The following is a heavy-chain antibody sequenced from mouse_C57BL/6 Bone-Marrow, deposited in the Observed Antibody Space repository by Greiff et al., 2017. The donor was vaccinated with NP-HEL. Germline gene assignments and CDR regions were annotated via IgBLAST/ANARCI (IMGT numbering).Heavy chain of an antibody. CDR3: VRHRGLRGYFDV. V-gene: IGHV10-1*01. J-gene: IGHJ1*03. CDR2: IRSKSNNYAT. D-gene: IGHD3-3*01. Sequence: GGGLVQPKGSLKLSCAASGFSFNTYAMNWVRQAPGKGLEWVARIRSKSNNYATYYADSVKDRFTISRDDSESMLYLQMNNLKTEDTAMYYCVRHRGLRGYFDVWGTGTTVTVSS. CDR1: GFSFNTYA.